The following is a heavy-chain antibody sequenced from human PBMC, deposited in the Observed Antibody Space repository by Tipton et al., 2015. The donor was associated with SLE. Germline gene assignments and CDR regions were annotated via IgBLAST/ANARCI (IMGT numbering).Heavy chain of an antibody. Sequence: TLSLTCTVSGGSISSHYWSWIRQPPGKGLEWIGYIYYSGSTNYNPSLKSRVTISVDTSKNQLSLKLSSVTAADTAVYYCAREWELLQDGMDVWGQGTTVTVSS. CDR1: GGSISSHY. V-gene: IGHV4-59*11. CDR2: IYYSGST. D-gene: IGHD1-26*01. CDR3: AREWELLQDGMDV. J-gene: IGHJ6*02.